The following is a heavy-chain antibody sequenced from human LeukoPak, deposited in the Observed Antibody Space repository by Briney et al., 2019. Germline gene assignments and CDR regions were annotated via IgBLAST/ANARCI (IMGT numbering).Heavy chain of an antibody. Sequence: PSETLSLTCTVSGGSISRSSYYWGWIRQPPGKGLEWIGSIYDTGSTYYNPSLKSRITMSVDTSKNQFSLKLSSVTAADTAVYYCARHDGRGGATMGAFDSWGQGSLVTVSS. CDR2: IYDTGST. CDR1: GGSISRSSYY. CDR3: ARHDGRGGATMGAFDS. J-gene: IGHJ5*01. D-gene: IGHD4/OR15-4a*01. V-gene: IGHV4-39*01.